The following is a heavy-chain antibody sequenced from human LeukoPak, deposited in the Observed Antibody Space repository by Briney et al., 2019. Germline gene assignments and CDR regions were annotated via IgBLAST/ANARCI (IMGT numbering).Heavy chain of an antibody. D-gene: IGHD6-13*01. CDR1: GYTFTSYD. CDR2: MNPNSGNT. Sequence: SVKVSCKASGYTFTSYDINWVRQATGQGLEWMGWMNPNSGNTGYAQKFQGRVTMTRNTSISTAYMELSSLRSEDTAVYYCARETDISRQLRGYFDYWGQGTLVTVSS. J-gene: IGHJ4*02. CDR3: ARETDISRQLRGYFDY. V-gene: IGHV1-8*01.